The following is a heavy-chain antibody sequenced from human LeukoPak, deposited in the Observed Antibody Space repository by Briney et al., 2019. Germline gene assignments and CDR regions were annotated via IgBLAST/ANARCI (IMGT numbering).Heavy chain of an antibody. CDR2: IYYSGST. CDR3: ARGPNGDYAVDY. V-gene: IGHV4-59*12. Sequence: SETLSLTCTVSGGSISSYYWSWIRQPPGKGLQWIGYIYYSGSTNYNPSLKSRVTISVDTSKNQFSLKLSSVTAADTAVYYCARGPNGDYAVDYWGQGTLVTVSS. J-gene: IGHJ4*02. D-gene: IGHD4-17*01. CDR1: GGSISSYY.